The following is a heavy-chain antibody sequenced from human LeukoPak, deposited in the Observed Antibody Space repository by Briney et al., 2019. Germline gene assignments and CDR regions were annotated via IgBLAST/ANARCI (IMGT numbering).Heavy chain of an antibody. CDR2: INPNSGGT. CDR3: ARDLYGDYFMGY. D-gene: IGHD4-17*01. CDR1: GYTFTGHY. J-gene: IGHJ4*02. V-gene: IGHV1-2*06. Sequence: ASVKVSCKASGYTFTGHYMHWVRQAPGQGLEWMGRINPNSGGTNYAQKFQGRVTMTRDTSISTAYMELSRLRSDDTAVYYCARDLYGDYFMGYWGQGTLVTVSS.